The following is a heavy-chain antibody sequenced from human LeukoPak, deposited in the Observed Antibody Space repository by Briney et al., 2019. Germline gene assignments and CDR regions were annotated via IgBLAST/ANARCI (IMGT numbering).Heavy chain of an antibody. Sequence: SETLSLTCAVYGGSFSGYYWSWIRQPPGKGLEWIGEINHSGSTNYNPSLKSRVTISVDTSKNQFSLKLSSVTAADTAVYYCARGRKKLLLGFRWFDPWGQGTLVTVSS. D-gene: IGHD2-2*01. CDR1: GGSFSGYY. CDR3: ARGRKKLLLGFRWFDP. J-gene: IGHJ5*02. CDR2: INHSGST. V-gene: IGHV4-34*01.